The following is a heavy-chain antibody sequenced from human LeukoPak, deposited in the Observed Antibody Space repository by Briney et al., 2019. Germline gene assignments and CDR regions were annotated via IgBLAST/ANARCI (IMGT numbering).Heavy chain of an antibody. CDR2: ISGSGGST. Sequence: GGSLRLSCAASGFTFSSYAMSWVRQAPGKGLEWVSAISGSGGSTYYADSVKGRFTISRDNSKNTLYLQMNSLRAEDTAVYYCAKVIDIVVVPAADFDYWGQGTLVTVSS. CDR1: GFTFSSYA. J-gene: IGHJ4*02. CDR3: AKVIDIVVVPAADFDY. V-gene: IGHV3-23*01. D-gene: IGHD2-2*01.